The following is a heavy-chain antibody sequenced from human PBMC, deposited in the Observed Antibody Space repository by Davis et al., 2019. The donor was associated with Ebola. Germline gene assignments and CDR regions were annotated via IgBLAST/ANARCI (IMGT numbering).Heavy chain of an antibody. CDR1: GYSFTDDG. D-gene: IGHD5-18*01. J-gene: IGHJ4*02. CDR2: IIPIFGTA. CDR3: ARGSVDTAMVRKYYFDY. V-gene: IGHV1-69*13. Sequence: AASVKVSCKASGYSFTDDGISWVRQAPGQGLEWMGGIIPIFGTANYAQKFQGRVTITADESTSTAYMELSSLRSEDTAVYYCARGSVDTAMVRKYYFDYWGQGTLVTVSS.